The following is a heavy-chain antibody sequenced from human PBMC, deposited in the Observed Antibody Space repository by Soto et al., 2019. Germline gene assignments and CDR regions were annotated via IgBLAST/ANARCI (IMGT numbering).Heavy chain of an antibody. CDR1: GFTFSSYA. CDR2: ISYDGSNK. D-gene: IGHD3-3*01. Sequence: PGGSLRLSCAASGFTFSSYAMHWVRQAPGKGLERVAVISYDGSNKYYADSVKGRFTISRDNSKNTLYLQMNSLRAEDTAVYYCARDMVAITILALYYYYYYGMDVWGQGTTVTVSS. CDR3: ARDMVAITILALYYYYYYGMDV. V-gene: IGHV3-30-3*01. J-gene: IGHJ6*02.